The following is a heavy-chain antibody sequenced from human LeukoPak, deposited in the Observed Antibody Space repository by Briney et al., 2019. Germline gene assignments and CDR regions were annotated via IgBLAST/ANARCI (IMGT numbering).Heavy chain of an antibody. D-gene: IGHD6-13*01. CDR3: ARSAFLVTAPGLYYFDY. CDR1: GASITNYY. CDR2: ISHTGIT. J-gene: IGHJ4*02. Sequence: SETLSLTCTVSGASITNYYWSWIRQPPGKGLEWIGYISHTGITNYNPSLESRVIISADTSRNQFSLHLSSVTAADTAVYYCARSAFLVTAPGLYYFDYWGQGTLVAVSS. V-gene: IGHV4-59*12.